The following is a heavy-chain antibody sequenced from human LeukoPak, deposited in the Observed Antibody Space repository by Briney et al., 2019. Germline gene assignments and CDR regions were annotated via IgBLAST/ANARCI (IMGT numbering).Heavy chain of an antibody. J-gene: IGHJ3*02. CDR1: GYTFTSYG. CDR3: AREGHYYDSSGYYNDAFDI. CDR2: ISAYNGNT. V-gene: IGHV1-18*01. D-gene: IGHD3-22*01. Sequence: GASVKVSCKASGYTFTSYGISWVRQAPGQGLEWMGWISAYNGNTNYAQKLQGRVTMTTDTSTSTAYMELRSLRSDDTAVYYCAREGHYYDSSGYYNDAFDIWGQGTMVTVSS.